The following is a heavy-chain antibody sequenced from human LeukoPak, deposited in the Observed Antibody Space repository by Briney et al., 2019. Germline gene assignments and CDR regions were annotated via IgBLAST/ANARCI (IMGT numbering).Heavy chain of an antibody. V-gene: IGHV4-39*07. D-gene: IGHD3-10*01. CDR1: GVSISSGSNY. CDR3: ARSDGYGLVGI. J-gene: IGHJ3*02. CDR2: IYSSGST. Sequence: SETLSLTCRVSGVSISSGSNYWGWIRQPPGKTLEWIGSIYSSGSTYYNSSHKSRVIILIDTAKNHFSLNLSSVAAADTAVYYCARSDGYGLVGIWGQGTMVTVSS.